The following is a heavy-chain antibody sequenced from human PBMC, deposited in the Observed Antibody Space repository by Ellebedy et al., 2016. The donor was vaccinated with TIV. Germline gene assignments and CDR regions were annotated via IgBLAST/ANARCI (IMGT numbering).Heavy chain of an antibody. J-gene: IGHJ6*02. CDR2: AYYRSTWIY. CDR3: AREPHWCYSCADV. D-gene: IGHD2-8*01. CDR1: GDSASNNGVT. Sequence: MPSETLSLTCAISGDSASNNGVTWNWIRQSPSRGLEWLGRAYYRSTWIYNYAVSVKGRITINPDTSNNQLSLHLNSVTPEDTAVYYFAREPHWCYSCADVWGQGTTVTVSS. V-gene: IGHV6-1*01.